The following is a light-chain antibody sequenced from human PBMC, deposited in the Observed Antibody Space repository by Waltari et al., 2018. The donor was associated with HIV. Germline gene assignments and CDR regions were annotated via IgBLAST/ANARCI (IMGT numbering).Light chain of an antibody. Sequence: QSALTQPASVSGSPGQSISISCTEASSDIGNSNLVSWYQHHTGRAPKLLIFEVTKRPSGVSNRFPGSKSGNTASLTISDLQAEDEADYYCCSYASSGTLVVFGGGTRVTVL. J-gene: IGLJ2*01. CDR1: SSDIGNSNL. V-gene: IGLV2-23*02. CDR2: EVT. CDR3: CSYASSGTLVV.